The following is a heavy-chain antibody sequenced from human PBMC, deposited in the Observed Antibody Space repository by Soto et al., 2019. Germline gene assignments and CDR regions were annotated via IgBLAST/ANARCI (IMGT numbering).Heavy chain of an antibody. CDR3: ARDLGSGDY. V-gene: IGHV3-30-3*01. Sequence: QVQLVESGGGVVPPGRSLRLSCAASGFTFSSYAMHWVRQAPGKGLEWVAVISYDGSNKYYADSVKGRFTISRDNSKNTLYLQMNSLRAEDTAVYYCARDLGSGDYWGQGTLVTVSS. CDR2: ISYDGSNK. CDR1: GFTFSSYA. J-gene: IGHJ4*02. D-gene: IGHD6-19*01.